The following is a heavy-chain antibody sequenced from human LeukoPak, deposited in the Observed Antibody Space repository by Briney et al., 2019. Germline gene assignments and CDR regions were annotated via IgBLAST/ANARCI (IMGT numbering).Heavy chain of an antibody. CDR2: ISGSGGST. Sequence: PGGSLRLSCAASGFTFSSYAMSRVRQAPGKGLEWVSAISGSGGSTNYADSVKGRFTISRDNSKNTLYLQMNSLRAEDTAVYYCAKPDRYCSSTSCPNDAFDIWGQGTMVTVSS. V-gene: IGHV3-23*01. J-gene: IGHJ3*02. CDR3: AKPDRYCSSTSCPNDAFDI. D-gene: IGHD2-2*01. CDR1: GFTFSSYA.